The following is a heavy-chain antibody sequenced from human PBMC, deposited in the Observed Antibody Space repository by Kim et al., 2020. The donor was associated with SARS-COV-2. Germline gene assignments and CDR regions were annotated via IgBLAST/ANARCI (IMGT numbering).Heavy chain of an antibody. V-gene: IGHV3-23*01. D-gene: IGHD6-19*01. CDR3: AKGGARERSSGWYPGADLFDY. J-gene: IGHJ4*02. CDR2: ISGSGGST. Sequence: GGSLRLSCAASGFTFSSYAMSWVRQAPGKGLEWVSAISGSGGSTYYADSVKGRFTISRDNSKNTLYLQMNSLRAEDTAVYYCAKGGARERSSGWYPGADLFDYWGQGTLVTVSS. CDR1: GFTFSSYA.